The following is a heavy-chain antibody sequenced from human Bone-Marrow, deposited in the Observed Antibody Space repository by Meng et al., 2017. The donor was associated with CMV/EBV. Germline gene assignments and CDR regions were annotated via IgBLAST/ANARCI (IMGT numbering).Heavy chain of an antibody. CDR2: IYYSGST. D-gene: IGHD6-6*01. Sequence: SETLSLTCTVSGGSISSSSYYWGWIRQPPGKGLEWIGSIYYSGSTYYNPSLKSRVTISVGTSKNQFSLKLSSVTAADTAVYYCAREWGAARAPLRYYYYYGMDVWGQGTTVTVSS. J-gene: IGHJ6*02. CDR1: GGSISSSSYY. V-gene: IGHV4-39*07. CDR3: AREWGAARAPLRYYYYYGMDV.